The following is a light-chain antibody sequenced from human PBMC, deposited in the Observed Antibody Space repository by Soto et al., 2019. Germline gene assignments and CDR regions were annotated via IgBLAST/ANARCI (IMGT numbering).Light chain of an antibody. CDR1: SSSIGSNT. J-gene: IGLJ2*01. Sequence: QSVLTQPPSASGTPGQRVTLSCSGSSSSIGSNTVSWYQQLPGTAPKLLIYSDNQRPSGVPDRFSGSRSGTSASLAISGLQSDDEADYYCVAWDDSLNGVVFGGGTKLTVL. V-gene: IGLV1-44*01. CDR3: VAWDDSLNGVV. CDR2: SDN.